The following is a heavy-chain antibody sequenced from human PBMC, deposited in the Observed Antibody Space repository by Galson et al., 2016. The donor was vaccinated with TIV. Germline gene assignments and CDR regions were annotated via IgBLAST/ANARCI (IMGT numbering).Heavy chain of an antibody. CDR1: GFTSSSYG. D-gene: IGHD3-22*01. CDR2: IWYDGSDK. Sequence: SLRLSCAASGFTSSSYGMHWVRQAPGKGLEWVAVIWYDGSDKYYADSVKGRFTISRDNSKNTLDLQMNSLRAEDTAVYYCARSPSRGYYWSIDYWGQGTLVTVSS. V-gene: IGHV3-33*01. J-gene: IGHJ4*02. CDR3: ARSPSRGYYWSIDY.